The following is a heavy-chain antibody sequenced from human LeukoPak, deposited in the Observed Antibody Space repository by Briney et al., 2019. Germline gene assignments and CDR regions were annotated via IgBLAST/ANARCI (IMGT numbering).Heavy chain of an antibody. CDR3: ARERRVAAAKGVARFDP. CDR2: IYYSGST. CDR1: GGSISSYY. D-gene: IGHD6-13*01. V-gene: IGHV4-59*01. J-gene: IGHJ5*02. Sequence: SETLSLTCTVSGGSISSYYWSWIRQPPGKGLEWIGYIYYSGSTNYNPSLKSRVTISVDTSKNQFSLKLSSVTAADTAVYYCARERRVAAAKGVARFDPWGQGTLVTVSS.